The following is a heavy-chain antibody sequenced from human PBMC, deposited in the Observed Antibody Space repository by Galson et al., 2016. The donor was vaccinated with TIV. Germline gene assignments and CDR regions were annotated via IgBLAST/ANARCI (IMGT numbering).Heavy chain of an antibody. D-gene: IGHD3-10*02. CDR2: ISYDGSDI. J-gene: IGHJ4*02. Sequence: SLRLSCAASGFIFRSFGMHWVRQAPGKGLEWVAFISYDGSDINYADSVKGRFTISRDKSKNTLYLQMNSLRPEDTAVYSCARVFASYNFDYWGQGTLVTVSS. CDR3: ARVFASYNFDY. CDR1: GFIFRSFG. V-gene: IGHV3-30*19.